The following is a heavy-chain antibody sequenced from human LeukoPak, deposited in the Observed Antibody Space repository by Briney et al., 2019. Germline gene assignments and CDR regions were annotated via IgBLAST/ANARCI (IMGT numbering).Heavy chain of an antibody. CDR2: MNPNSGDT. J-gene: IGHJ4*02. CDR3: ARGPPNWGFDY. Sequence: ASVKVSCKASGYTFTSYDINCVCHGPRQRLGWRGWMNPNSGDTGYAQKFQGRVTMTRNTSISTAYMELSSLRSEDTAVYFCARGPPNWGFDYWGQGTLVTVSS. CDR1: GYTFTSYD. V-gene: IGHV1-8*01. D-gene: IGHD7-27*01.